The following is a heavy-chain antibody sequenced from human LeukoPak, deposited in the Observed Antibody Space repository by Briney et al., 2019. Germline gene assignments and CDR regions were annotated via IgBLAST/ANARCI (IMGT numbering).Heavy chain of an antibody. CDR3: ARSYISRYFYFDY. CDR2: IYYSGST. J-gene: IGHJ4*02. V-gene: IGHV4-59*08. Sequence: SETLSLTCTVSGGSISSYYWSWIRQPPGKGLEWIGYIYYSGSTNYNPSLTSRVTISVDTSKNKFSLNLTSVTAADTAVYYCARSYISRYFYFDYWGQGTLVTVSS. D-gene: IGHD6-13*01. CDR1: GGSISSYY.